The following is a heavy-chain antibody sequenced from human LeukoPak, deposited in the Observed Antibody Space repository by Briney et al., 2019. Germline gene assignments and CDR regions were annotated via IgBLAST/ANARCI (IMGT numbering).Heavy chain of an antibody. D-gene: IGHD3-22*01. J-gene: IGHJ4*02. CDR2: INHSGST. Sequence: KPSETLSLTCAVYGGSFSGYYWSWIRQPPGKGLDWIGEINHSGSTNYNPSLKSRVTISVDTSKNQFSLKLSSVTAADTAVYYCAIDYYDSSGFNGIDYWGQGTLVTVSS. V-gene: IGHV4-34*01. CDR3: AIDYYDSSGFNGIDY. CDR1: GGSFSGYY.